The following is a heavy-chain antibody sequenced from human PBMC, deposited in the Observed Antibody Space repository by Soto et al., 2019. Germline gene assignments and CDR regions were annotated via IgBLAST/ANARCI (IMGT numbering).Heavy chain of an antibody. CDR2: ISDNGGST. D-gene: IGHD3-22*01. Sequence: GGSLSLSCAASGFTFSSYAMHWVRQAPGKGLEYVSAISDNGGSTYYADSVKGRFTISRDNSKNTLYLQMSSLRAEDTAVYYCVSPPETYYYDTTLDYWGQGTLVTSPQ. CDR1: GFTFSSYA. J-gene: IGHJ4*02. CDR3: VSPPETYYYDTTLDY. V-gene: IGHV3-64D*06.